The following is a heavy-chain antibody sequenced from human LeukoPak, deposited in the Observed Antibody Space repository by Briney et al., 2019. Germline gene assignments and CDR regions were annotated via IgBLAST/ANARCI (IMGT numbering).Heavy chain of an antibody. D-gene: IGHD2-15*01. CDR1: GYSFTSYW. CDR2: IYPGDSDT. V-gene: IGHV5-51*01. J-gene: IGHJ6*03. CDR3: ARRVVSGSKEYYYYYMDV. Sequence: LGESLKISCKGSGYSFTSYWIGWVRQMPGKGLEWMGIIYPGDSDTRYSPSFQGQVTISADKSISTAYLQWSSLKASDTAMYYCARRVVSGSKEYYYYYMDVWGKGTTVTVSS.